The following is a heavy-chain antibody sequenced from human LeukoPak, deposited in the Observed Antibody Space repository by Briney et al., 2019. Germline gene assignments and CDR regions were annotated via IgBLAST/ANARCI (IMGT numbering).Heavy chain of an antibody. J-gene: IGHJ4*02. CDR1: GYSINSGFY. D-gene: IGHD3-16*01. Sequence: SETLSLTCTVSGYSINSGFYWGWIREPPGKGLEWIGSIYHSGSTHYKSSLKSRVTISVDTSKNQLSLKLTSVTAADTAVYYCARGVGLTQGGAFDFWGQGTLVTVSS. V-gene: IGHV4-38-2*02. CDR3: ARGVGLTQGGAFDF. CDR2: IYHSGST.